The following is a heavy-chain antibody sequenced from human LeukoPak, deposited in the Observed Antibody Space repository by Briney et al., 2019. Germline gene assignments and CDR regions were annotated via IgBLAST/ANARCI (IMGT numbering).Heavy chain of an antibody. J-gene: IGHJ4*02. CDR3: TTDYGWYTIYDY. D-gene: IGHD6-19*01. CDR1: GFTFSSYA. V-gene: IGHV3-15*01. CDR2: IKSKTDGGTT. Sequence: NSGGSLRLSCAASGFTFSSYAMSWVRQAPGKGLEWVGRIKSKTDGGTTDYAAPVKGRFTISRDDSKNTLYLQMNSLKTEDTAVYYCTTDYGWYTIYDYWGQGTLVTVSS.